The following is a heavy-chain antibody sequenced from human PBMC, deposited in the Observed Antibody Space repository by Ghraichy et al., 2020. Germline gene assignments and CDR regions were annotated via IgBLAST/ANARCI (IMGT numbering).Heavy chain of an antibody. V-gene: IGHV4-34*01. J-gene: IGHJ6*02. Sequence: SETLSLTCAVYGGSFSGYYWSWIRQPPGKGLEWIGEINHSGSTNYNPSLKSRVTISVDTSKNQFSLKLSSVTAADTAVYYCARGRVQLERRNYYYYGMDVWGQGTTVTVSS. CDR1: GGSFSGYY. CDR2: INHSGST. CDR3: ARGRVQLERRNYYYYGMDV. D-gene: IGHD1-1*01.